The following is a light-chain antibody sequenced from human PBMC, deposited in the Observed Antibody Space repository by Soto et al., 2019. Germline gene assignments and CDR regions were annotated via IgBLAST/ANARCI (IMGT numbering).Light chain of an antibody. V-gene: IGKV1-39*01. J-gene: IGKJ5*01. CDR2: AAS. CDR1: ETISTF. CDR3: QQSYSTSPIT. Sequence: DIQMTQSPSSLSASVGERVTMTCRASETISTFLNWYQHKPGKAPKLLIYAASRLQSGVPSRFSGSGSGRDFTLTINGLQPEDFASYYCQQSYSTSPITFGQGTRLEI.